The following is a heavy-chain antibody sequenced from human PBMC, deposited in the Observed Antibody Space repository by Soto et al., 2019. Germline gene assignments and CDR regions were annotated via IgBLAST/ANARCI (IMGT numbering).Heavy chain of an antibody. Sequence: GESLKISCKGSGYTFDNYWIGWVRQMPGKGLEWMAIIYPGDSDTRYSPSFQGQVTISADKSLRTAYLQWTSLKASDTALYYCARTRSFTLGFYYDGMDVWGQGTTVTVSS. CDR3: ARTRSFTLGFYYDGMDV. J-gene: IGHJ6*02. V-gene: IGHV5-51*01. CDR1: GYTFDNYW. D-gene: IGHD6-6*01. CDR2: IYPGDSDT.